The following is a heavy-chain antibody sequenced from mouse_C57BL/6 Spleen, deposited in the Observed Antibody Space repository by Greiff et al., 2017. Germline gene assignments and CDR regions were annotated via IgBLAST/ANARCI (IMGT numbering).Heavy chain of an antibody. J-gene: IGHJ4*01. V-gene: IGHV10-3*01. CDR1: GFTFNTYA. D-gene: IGHD2-5*01. CDR2: ISSKSSNYAT. Sequence: EVQLVESGGGLVQPKGSLKLSCAASGFTFNTYAMHWVRQAPGKGLEWVARISSKSSNYATYYADSVKDRFTISRDDSQSMLYLQMNNLKTEDTAMYYCVREGWDYSNYDAMDYWGQGTSVTVSS. CDR3: VREGWDYSNYDAMDY.